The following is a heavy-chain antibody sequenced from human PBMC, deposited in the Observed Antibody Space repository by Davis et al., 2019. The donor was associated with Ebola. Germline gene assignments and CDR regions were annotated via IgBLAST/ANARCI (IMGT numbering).Heavy chain of an antibody. CDR1: GYTFSSKT. D-gene: IGHD2-2*01. CDR2: INAANGNT. CDR3: ASAPGSCSSSSCSFFEA. V-gene: IGHV1-3*01. Sequence: ASVKVSCKASGYTFSSKTIHWVRQAPGQSLEWMGWINAANGNTKHSHTFVGRVIISSDTSASTAYMELSGLKFEDTAVYYCASAPGSCSSSSCSFFEAWGQGTLVTVSS. J-gene: IGHJ5*02.